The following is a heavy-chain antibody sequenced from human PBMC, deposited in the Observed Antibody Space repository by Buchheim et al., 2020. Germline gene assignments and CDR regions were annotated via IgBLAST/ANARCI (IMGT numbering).Heavy chain of an antibody. Sequence: VQLVESGGGLVQLGGSLRLSCATSGFTFSSYGMHWVRQAPGKGLEWVAVIWYDGSNQYYADSVKGRFNISRDNSKNTLYLQMNSLRAEDTAVYYCAKCKTYYDFWSGLNGWGKGTT. D-gene: IGHD3-3*01. CDR1: GFTFSSYG. CDR2: IWYDGSNQ. V-gene: IGHV3-30*02. CDR3: AKCKTYYDFWSGLNG. J-gene: IGHJ6*03.